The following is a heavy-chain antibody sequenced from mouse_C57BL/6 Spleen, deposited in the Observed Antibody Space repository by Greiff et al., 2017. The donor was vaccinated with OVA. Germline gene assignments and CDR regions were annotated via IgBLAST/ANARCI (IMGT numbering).Heavy chain of an antibody. CDR3: ARQLSTGYFDY. D-gene: IGHD3-2*02. Sequence: VQLQESGAELVKPGASVKLSCTASGFNITDYYMHWVKQRTEQGLEWIGRIDPEDGATKYAQKFKGKATITADTSSNTAYLQLSSLTSEDTAVYYCARQLSTGYFDYWGQGTTRTVSS. V-gene: IGHV14-2*01. J-gene: IGHJ2*01. CDR2: IDPEDGAT. CDR1: GFNITDYY.